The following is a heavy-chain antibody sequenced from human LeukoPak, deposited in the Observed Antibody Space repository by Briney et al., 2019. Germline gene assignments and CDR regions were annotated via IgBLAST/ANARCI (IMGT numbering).Heavy chain of an antibody. CDR1: GFTFSDYA. V-gene: IGHV3-7*01. J-gene: IGHJ4*02. CDR3: ARQVVVGNYFDY. Sequence: PGGSLRLSCTASGFTFSDYAVNWVRQAPGKGLEWVANIKQDGSEKYYVDSVKGRFTISRDNAKNSLYLQMNSLRAEDTAVYYCARQVVVGNYFDYWGQGTLVTVSS. D-gene: IGHD3-22*01. CDR2: IKQDGSEK.